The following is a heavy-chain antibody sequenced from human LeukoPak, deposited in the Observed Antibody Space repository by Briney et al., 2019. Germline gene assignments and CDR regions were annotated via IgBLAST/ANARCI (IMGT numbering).Heavy chain of an antibody. D-gene: IGHD3-9*01. CDR3: ASGDPRYFDWLLPIDY. J-gene: IGHJ4*02. CDR1: GFSFSMYS. Sequence: PGGSLRLSCAASGFSFSMYSMNWVRQAPGKGLEWVSSISSSSSYIYYADSVKGRFTISRDNAKNSLYLQMNSLRAEDTAVYYCASGDPRYFDWLLPIDYWGQGTLVTVSS. V-gene: IGHV3-21*01. CDR2: ISSSSSYI.